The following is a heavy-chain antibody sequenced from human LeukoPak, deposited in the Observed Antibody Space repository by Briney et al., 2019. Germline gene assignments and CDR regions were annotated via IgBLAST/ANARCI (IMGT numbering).Heavy chain of an antibody. Sequence: GGSLRLSCAASGFTFSNYAMSWVRQAPGKGLEWVSAISGSGGSTYYADSVKGRFTISKDNSRNTLYLQMNSLRAEDTAVYYCAKIGGSSPIDYWGQGTLVTVST. J-gene: IGHJ4*02. CDR3: AKIGGSSPIDY. V-gene: IGHV3-23*01. CDR1: GFTFSNYA. CDR2: ISGSGGST. D-gene: IGHD1-26*01.